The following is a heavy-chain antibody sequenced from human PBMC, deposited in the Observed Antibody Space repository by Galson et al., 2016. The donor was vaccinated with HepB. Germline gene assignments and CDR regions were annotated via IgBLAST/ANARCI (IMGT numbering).Heavy chain of an antibody. CDR1: GFRFSRHW. CDR3: AKLEGGLTYYGMDV. V-gene: IGHV3-23*01. D-gene: IGHD2-15*01. Sequence: SLRLSCAASGFRFSRHWMHWVRQAPGKGLEWVSGIRHSGGRTYYADSVNGRFTISRDNSKNTLYLQMNSLRAEDTAVYYCAKLEGGLTYYGMDVWGHGTTVTVSS. J-gene: IGHJ6*02. CDR2: IRHSGGRT.